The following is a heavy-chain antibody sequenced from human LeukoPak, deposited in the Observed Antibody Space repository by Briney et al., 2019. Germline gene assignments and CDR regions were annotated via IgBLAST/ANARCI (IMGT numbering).Heavy chain of an antibody. J-gene: IGHJ6*02. CDR2: INHNGST. V-gene: IGHV4-34*01. D-gene: IGHD4-11*01. Sequence: SETLSLTCAVYGGSFSGYYWSWIRQPPGKGLERIGEINHNGSTNYNPSLKSRVTISVDTSKNQFSLKLSSVTAADTAVYYCTVSPAYYYYGMDVWGQGTTVTVSS. CDR3: TVSPAYYYYGMDV. CDR1: GGSFSGYY.